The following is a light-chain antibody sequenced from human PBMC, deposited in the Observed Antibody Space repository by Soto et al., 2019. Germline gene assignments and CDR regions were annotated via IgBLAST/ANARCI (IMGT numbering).Light chain of an antibody. CDR2: SYN. J-gene: IGLJ1*01. CDR1: SSNIGSNT. V-gene: IGLV1-44*01. CDR3: AAWDASLNGYV. Sequence: QSVLTQPPSASGTPGQRVTISCSGSSSNIGSNTVNWYQQLPGTAPKLLIYSYNQRPSGVPDRFSGSKSVTSASLAISGLQFEDEADYYCAAWDASLNGYVFGTGTKPTVL.